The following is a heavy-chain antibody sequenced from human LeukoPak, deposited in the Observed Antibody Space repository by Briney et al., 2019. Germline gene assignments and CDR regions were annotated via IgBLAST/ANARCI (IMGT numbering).Heavy chain of an antibody. J-gene: IGHJ4*02. CDR2: ISGSGGST. Sequence: GGSLRLSCAASGFTFSSYAMSWVRQAPGRGLEWVSAISGSGGSTYYADSVKGRFTISRDNSKNTLYLQMNSLRAEDTAVYYCAKLSSNDSSGYYSQFDYWGQGTLVTVSS. V-gene: IGHV3-23*01. CDR3: AKLSSNDSSGYYSQFDY. D-gene: IGHD3-22*01. CDR1: GFTFSSYA.